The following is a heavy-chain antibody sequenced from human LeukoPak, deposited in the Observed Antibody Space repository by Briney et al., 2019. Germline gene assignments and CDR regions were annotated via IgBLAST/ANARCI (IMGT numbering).Heavy chain of an antibody. J-gene: IGHJ4*02. CDR1: GGSISSSSYY. CDR2: IYHSGST. CDR3: AREGIAAALDY. V-gene: IGHV4-39*07. D-gene: IGHD6-13*01. Sequence: SETLSLTCTVSGGSISSSSYYWGWIRQPPGKGLEWIGEIYHSGSTNYNPSLKSRVTISVDKSKNQFSLKLSSVTAADTAVYYCAREGIAAALDYWGQGTLVTVSS.